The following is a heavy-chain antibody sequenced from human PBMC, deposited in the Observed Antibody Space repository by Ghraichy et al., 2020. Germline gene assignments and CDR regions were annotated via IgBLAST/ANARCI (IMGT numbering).Heavy chain of an antibody. J-gene: IGHJ4*02. CDR1: GFRFSSYP. CDR3: AKDNDCGGGCNYFDY. D-gene: IGHD2-21*02. CDR2: ISGSGGTT. Sequence: GGSLRLSCAASGFRFSSYPMSWVRQAPGKGLEWVSGISGSGGTTYFADSVKGRFTISRDNSKNTLYLQMNSLRAEDTALYYCAKDNDCGGGCNYFDYWGQGALVTVSS. V-gene: IGHV3-23*01.